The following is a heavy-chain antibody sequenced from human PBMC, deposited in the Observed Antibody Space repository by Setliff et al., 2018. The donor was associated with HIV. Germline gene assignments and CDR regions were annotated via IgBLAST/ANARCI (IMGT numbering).Heavy chain of an antibody. D-gene: IGHD3-3*01. J-gene: IGHJ6*02. Sequence: ASVKVSCKTSGYIFIRYYIFWVRQAPGQGLEWMGNINPHTGVTRYAEKFQGRVTMTRDTSISTIYMELSRLRSDDRAVYYCARDVRDGFEEWFSTLDDGMDVWGQGTTVTVSS. V-gene: IGHV1-2*02. CDR2: INPHTGVT. CDR1: GYIFIRYY. CDR3: ARDVRDGFEEWFSTLDDGMDV.